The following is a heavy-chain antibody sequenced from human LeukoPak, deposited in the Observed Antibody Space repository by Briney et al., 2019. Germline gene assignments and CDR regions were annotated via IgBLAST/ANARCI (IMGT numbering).Heavy chain of an antibody. D-gene: IGHD5-18*01. Sequence: ASVKVSCTASGYTFINYAISWVRQAPGQGLEWMGGIIPIFGTANYAQKFQGRVTITADESTSTAYMELSSLRSEDTAVYYCARHPRGQLWNSPFDYWGQGTLVTVSS. CDR2: IIPIFGTA. CDR1: GYTFINYA. J-gene: IGHJ4*02. V-gene: IGHV1-69*13. CDR3: ARHPRGQLWNSPFDY.